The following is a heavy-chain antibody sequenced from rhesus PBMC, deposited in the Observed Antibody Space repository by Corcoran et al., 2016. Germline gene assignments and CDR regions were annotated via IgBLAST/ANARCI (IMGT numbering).Heavy chain of an antibody. CDR1: GVSISSDY. D-gene: IGHD6-13*01. V-gene: IGHV4-173*01. CDR2: ISGSGGSP. J-gene: IGHJ5-2*02. Sequence: QLQLQESGPGLVKPSETLSLTCAVSGVSISSDYWSWIRHPPGKGREWIGRISGSGGSPAYTPSLMSRLTISPATSKNQFSLKLSSVTAADTAVYYCARGWLAAGPRLDVWGRGVLVTVSS. CDR3: ARGWLAAGPRLDV.